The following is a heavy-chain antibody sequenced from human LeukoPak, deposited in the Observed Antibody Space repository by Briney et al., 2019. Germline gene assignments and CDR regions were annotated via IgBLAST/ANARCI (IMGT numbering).Heavy chain of an antibody. Sequence: GASVKVSCXASGYTFASYGIDWVRQAPGQGLEWMGWISGYNDDTYYAQNLQGRVTMTTDTSTSTAYMELRSLTSDDTALYYCARDTARTTPAGGPDYSGQGTLVTVSS. CDR3: ARDTARTTPAGGPDY. CDR1: GYTFASYG. J-gene: IGHJ4*02. V-gene: IGHV1-18*01. CDR2: ISGYNDDT. D-gene: IGHD2-2*01.